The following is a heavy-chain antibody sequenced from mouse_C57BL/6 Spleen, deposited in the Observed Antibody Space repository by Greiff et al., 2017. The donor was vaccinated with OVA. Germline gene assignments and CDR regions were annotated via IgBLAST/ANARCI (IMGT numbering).Heavy chain of an antibody. CDR3: ARRRPTTVTD. J-gene: IGHJ2*01. CDR1: GYTFTSYW. D-gene: IGHD2-10*01. CDR2: IYPGSGST. Sequence: QVQLQQPGAELVKPGASVKMSCKASGYTFTSYWITWVKQRPGQGLEWIGDIYPGSGSTNYNEKFKSKATLSVDTSSSTAYMQLSSLTSEDSAVYYCARRRPTTVTDWGQGTTLTVSS. V-gene: IGHV1-55*01.